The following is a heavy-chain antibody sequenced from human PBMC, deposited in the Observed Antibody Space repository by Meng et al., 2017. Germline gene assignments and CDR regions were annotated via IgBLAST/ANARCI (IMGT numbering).Heavy chain of an antibody. D-gene: IGHD3-22*01. J-gene: IGHJ4*02. Sequence: VLWVQTGAEGKKPCSSGKVSCKASGVTFSSYAISWVRQAPGQGLEWMGGIIPIFGTANYAQKFQGRVTITADKSTSTAYMELSSLRSEDTAVYYCAVTYYYDSSGYYYNFDYWGQGTLVTVSS. V-gene: IGHV1-69*06. CDR1: GVTFSSYA. CDR2: IIPIFGTA. CDR3: AVTYYYDSSGYYYNFDY.